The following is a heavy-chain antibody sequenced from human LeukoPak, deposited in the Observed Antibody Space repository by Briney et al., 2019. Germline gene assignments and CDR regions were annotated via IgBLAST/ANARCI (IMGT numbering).Heavy chain of an antibody. CDR2: IFTSGST. V-gene: IGHV4-4*07. CDR1: GDSISTYY. J-gene: IGHJ6*03. Sequence: SETLSLTCTVSGDSISTYYWSWIRQPAGKGLEWIGRIFTSGSTNYNPSLKSRVTMSVDTSKNQFSLKLSSVTAAGTAVYYCARGVVRGVKNYYYYMDVWGKGTTVTVSS. CDR3: ARGVVRGVKNYYYYMDV. D-gene: IGHD3-10*01.